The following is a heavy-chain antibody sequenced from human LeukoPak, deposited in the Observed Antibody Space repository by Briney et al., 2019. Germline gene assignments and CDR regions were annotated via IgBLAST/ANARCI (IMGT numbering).Heavy chain of an antibody. V-gene: IGHV3-23*01. CDR1: GFTFSSYW. D-gene: IGHD6-19*01. CDR3: GQYKWLGGFDY. J-gene: IGHJ4*02. CDR2: ISGSGGST. Sequence: PGGSLRLPCGASGFTFSSYWMHWVRQAPGKGLEWVSAISGSGGSTYYADSVKGRFTISRDNSKNTLYLQMNSLRAEDTAVYYCGQYKWLGGFDYWGQGTLVTVSS.